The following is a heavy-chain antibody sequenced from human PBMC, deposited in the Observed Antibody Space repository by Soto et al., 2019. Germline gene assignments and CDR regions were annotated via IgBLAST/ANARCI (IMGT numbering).Heavy chain of an antibody. J-gene: IGHJ3*02. Sequence: ASVKVSCKASGYTFTSYDINWVRQATGQGLEWMGWMNPNSGNTGYAQKFQGRVPMTRNTSISTAYMELSSLRSEDTAVYYCARGRYESFYDYIWGSYRLGAFDIWGQGTMVTVSS. CDR1: GYTFTSYD. CDR2: MNPNSGNT. D-gene: IGHD3-16*02. CDR3: ARGRYESFYDYIWGSYRLGAFDI. V-gene: IGHV1-8*01.